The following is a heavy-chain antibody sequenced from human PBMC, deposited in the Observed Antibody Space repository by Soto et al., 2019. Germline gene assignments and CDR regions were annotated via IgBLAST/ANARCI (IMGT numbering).Heavy chain of an antibody. CDR2: IKEDGSEK. D-gene: IGHD6-25*01. Sequence: EVQLVESGGDLVQPGGSLRLSCAASGFTFNTYWMSWVRQAPGKGLQWVANIKEDGSEKYYVDSVKGRFTISRDTAKNLLYLQLTSPGAGHTAMYYCARFRRRSSGDYWGQGTLVTVSS. CDR3: ARFRRRSSGDY. J-gene: IGHJ4*02. CDR1: GFTFNTYW. V-gene: IGHV3-7*01.